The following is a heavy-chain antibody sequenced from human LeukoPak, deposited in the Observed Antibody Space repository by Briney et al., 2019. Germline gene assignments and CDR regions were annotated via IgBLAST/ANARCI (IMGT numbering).Heavy chain of an antibody. CDR3: ARSYDFLTAVDY. CDR2: ISTYTGYT. V-gene: IGHV1-18*01. Sequence: ASVKVSCKASGYPFTSYGIAWLRQAPGQGLEWMGWISTYTGYTNYAQNLQGRVTMTTDTSATTAYMELRSLRSDDTAVYYCARSYDFLTAVDYWGQGTLVTVSS. J-gene: IGHJ4*02. CDR1: GYPFTSYG. D-gene: IGHD3-9*01.